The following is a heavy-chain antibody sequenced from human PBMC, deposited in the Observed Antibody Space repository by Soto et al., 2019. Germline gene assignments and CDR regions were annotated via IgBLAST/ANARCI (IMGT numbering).Heavy chain of an antibody. CDR3: ARGRYYYDSSSAVDY. V-gene: IGHV4-34*01. J-gene: IGHJ4*02. D-gene: IGHD3-22*01. Sequence: SETLSLTCAVYGGSFSGYYWSWIRQPPGKGLEWIGEINHSGSTNYNPSLKSRVTISVDTSKNQFSLKLSSVTAADTAVYYCARGRYYYDSSSAVDYWGQGTLVTVSS. CDR1: GGSFSGYY. CDR2: INHSGST.